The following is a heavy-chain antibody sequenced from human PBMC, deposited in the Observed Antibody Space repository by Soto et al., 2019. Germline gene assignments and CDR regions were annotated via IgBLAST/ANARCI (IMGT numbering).Heavy chain of an antibody. D-gene: IGHD5-12*01. J-gene: IGHJ6*02. Sequence: HPGGSLRLSCAASGFTFSSYGMHWVRQAPGKGLEWVAVISYDGSNKYYADSVKGRFTISRDNSKNTLYLQMNSLRAEDTAVYYCAKSGYSGYDYPLNYYYYYGMDVWGQGTTVTVSS. V-gene: IGHV3-30*18. CDR1: GFTFSSYG. CDR3: AKSGYSGYDYPLNYYYYYGMDV. CDR2: ISYDGSNK.